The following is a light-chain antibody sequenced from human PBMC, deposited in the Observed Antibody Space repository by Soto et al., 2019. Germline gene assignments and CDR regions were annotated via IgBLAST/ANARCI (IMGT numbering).Light chain of an antibody. J-gene: IGKJ1*01. CDR2: GTS. CDR1: QSVSSSY. V-gene: IGKV3-20*01. Sequence: EIVLTQSPATLSLSPGERATLSCRASQSVSSSYLAWYQQNPGQAPMLLIYGTSSRATCIPHRFSGSGSGTDFTLTISGLEDEAVSLYYRQQYGNSRTFGQGTKVEIK. CDR3: QQYGNSRT.